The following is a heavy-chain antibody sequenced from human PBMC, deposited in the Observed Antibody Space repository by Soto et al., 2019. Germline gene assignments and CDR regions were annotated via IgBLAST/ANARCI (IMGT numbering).Heavy chain of an antibody. V-gene: IGHV4-39*01. J-gene: IGHJ6*02. CDR3: ARHNADSSSWYYYGMDA. D-gene: IGHD6-13*01. CDR2: IYYSGST. CDR1: GGSISSSSYY. Sequence: SETLSLTCTVSGGSISSSSYYWGWVRQPPGKGLEWIGSIYYSGSTYYNPSLKSRVTISVDTSKNQFSLKLSSVTAADTAVYYCARHNADSSSWYYYGMDAWGQGTTVTVSS.